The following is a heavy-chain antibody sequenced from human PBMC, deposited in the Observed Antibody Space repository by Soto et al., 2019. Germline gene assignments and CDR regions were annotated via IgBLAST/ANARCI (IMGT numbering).Heavy chain of an antibody. Sequence: QVQLVESGGGVVQPGRSLRLSCAASGFTFSSYAMHWVRQAPGKGLEWVAVISYDGSNKYYADSVKGRFTISRDNSKNTLYLQINGLKAEDTALYYCARDCVRYSYGHRYYGMDVWGQGTTVTVSS. CDR3: ARDCVRYSYGHRYYGMDV. J-gene: IGHJ6*02. D-gene: IGHD5-18*01. CDR2: ISYDGSNK. V-gene: IGHV3-30-3*01. CDR1: GFTFSSYA.